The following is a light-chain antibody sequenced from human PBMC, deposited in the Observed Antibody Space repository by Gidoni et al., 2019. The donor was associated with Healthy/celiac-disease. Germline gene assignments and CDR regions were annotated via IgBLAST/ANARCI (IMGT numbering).Light chain of an antibody. CDR1: KSVSSY. CDR2: DAS. Sequence: IVLTQSPATLSLSPGERATLSYRASKSVSSYLAWYQQDPGQAPRLLIYDASNRATGIPARFSGSGSGTDFTLTISRLEPEDFAVYYCQQRSNWLTFGGGTKVEIK. CDR3: QQRSNWLT. V-gene: IGKV3-11*01. J-gene: IGKJ4*01.